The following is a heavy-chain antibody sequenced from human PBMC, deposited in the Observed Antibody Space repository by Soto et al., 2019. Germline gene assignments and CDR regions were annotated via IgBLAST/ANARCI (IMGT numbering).Heavy chain of an antibody. CDR1: GGSISSGGYY. D-gene: IGHD5-18*01. V-gene: IGHV4-31*03. CDR2: IYYSGST. J-gene: IGHJ1*01. CDR3: ARDGVDTAMDPAEYFQH. Sequence: QVQLQESGPGLVKPSQTLSLTCTVSGGSISSGGYYWSWIRQHPGKGLEWIGYIYYSGSTYYNPSLKSRVTISVDTSKNQFSLKLSSVTAADTAVYYCARDGVDTAMDPAEYFQHWGQGTLVTVSS.